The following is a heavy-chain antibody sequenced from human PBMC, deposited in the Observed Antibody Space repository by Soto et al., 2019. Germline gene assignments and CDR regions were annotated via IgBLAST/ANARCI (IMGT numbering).Heavy chain of an antibody. CDR3: ARGSGSSWFDS. D-gene: IGHD6-25*01. J-gene: IGHJ5*01. Sequence: QVQLVQSGAEVKDPGASVKVSCRPSGYTFTANYIHWVRQAPGQGLEWMGWLNTNSAGTKYAQRFQGRVTMTRDTSISTAYMELTALTFDDTAVYYCARGSGSSWFDSWGQGTLVAVSS. V-gene: IGHV1-2*02. CDR1: GYTFTANY. CDR2: LNTNSAGT.